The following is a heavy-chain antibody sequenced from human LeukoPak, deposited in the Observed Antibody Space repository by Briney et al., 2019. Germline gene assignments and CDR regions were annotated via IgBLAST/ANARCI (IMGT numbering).Heavy chain of an antibody. V-gene: IGHV3-7*03. Sequence: GGPLRLSCAASGFTFSAYWMSWVRQAPGKGLEWVAQIKEDGSERYYVDSVKGRFTISRDNAKNSLFLQMDSLGAEDTALYYCARDKSISDTSGSKFDCWGQGTLVTVSS. CDR3: ARDKSISDTSGSKFDC. CDR1: GFTFSAYW. J-gene: IGHJ4*02. D-gene: IGHD3-22*01. CDR2: IKEDGSER.